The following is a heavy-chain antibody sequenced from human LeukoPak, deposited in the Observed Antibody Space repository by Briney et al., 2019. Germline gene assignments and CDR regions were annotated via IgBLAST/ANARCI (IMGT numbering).Heavy chain of an antibody. CDR2: TYYRSKWYN. CDR3: ARYVGSGLRAFDI. V-gene: IGHV6-1*01. Sequence: SQTLSLTCAISGDSVSSNSAAWNWIRQSPSRVLEWLGRTYYRSKWYNDYAVSVKSRITINPDTSKNQFSLKLSSVTAVDTAVYYCARYVGSGLRAFDIWGQGTMVTVSS. J-gene: IGHJ3*02. D-gene: IGHD2-15*01. CDR1: GDSVSSNSAA.